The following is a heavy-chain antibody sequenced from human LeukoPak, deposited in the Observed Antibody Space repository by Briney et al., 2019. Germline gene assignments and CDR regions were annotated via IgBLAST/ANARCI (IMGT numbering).Heavy chain of an antibody. D-gene: IGHD6-6*01. CDR3: ARDPYSSTWSYGMDV. J-gene: IGHJ6*02. V-gene: IGHV3-7*05. Sequence: GGSLRLSCAASGFTFSSYWMSWVRQAPGKGLEWVANIKQEGSEEVCVDSLKGRFTISRDNAENSLFLQMNTLRAEDTAVYYCARDPYSSTWSYGMDVWGQGTTVTVSS. CDR1: GFTFSSYW. CDR2: IKQEGSEE.